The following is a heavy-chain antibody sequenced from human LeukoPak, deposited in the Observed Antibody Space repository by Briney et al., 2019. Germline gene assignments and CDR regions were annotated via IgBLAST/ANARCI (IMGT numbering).Heavy chain of an antibody. CDR1: GGSVSSYY. D-gene: IGHD6-19*01. CDR2: IYYSGST. J-gene: IGHJ2*01. Sequence: PSETLSLTCTVSGGSVSSYYWSWIRQPPGKGLEWIGYIYYSGSTNYNPSLKSRVTISVDTSKNQFSLKLSSVTAADTAVYYCARLEQWLGSWYFDLWGRGTLVTVSS. CDR3: ARLEQWLGSWYFDL. V-gene: IGHV4-59*08.